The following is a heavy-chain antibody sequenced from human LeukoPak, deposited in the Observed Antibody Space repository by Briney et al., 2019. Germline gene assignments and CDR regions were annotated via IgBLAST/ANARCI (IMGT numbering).Heavy chain of an antibody. Sequence: GESLQISCKGSGYRFTSYWIGWVRQMPGKGLEWMGIIYPGDSDTRYSPSFQGQVTISADKSISTAYLQWSSLKASDTAMYYCASGGDSNDELGAAFDIWGQGTMVTVSS. CDR3: ASGGDSNDELGAAFDI. D-gene: IGHD4-11*01. J-gene: IGHJ3*02. CDR2: IYPGDSDT. CDR1: GYRFTSYW. V-gene: IGHV5-51*01.